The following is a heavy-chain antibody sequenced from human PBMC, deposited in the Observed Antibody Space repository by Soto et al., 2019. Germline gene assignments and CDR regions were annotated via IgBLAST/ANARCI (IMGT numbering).Heavy chain of an antibody. J-gene: IGHJ5*02. D-gene: IGHD6-13*01. CDR1: GFTFSSYG. CDR2: ISSGSSTI. CDR3: ARDSPYSSSWYDLNWFDP. V-gene: IGHV3-48*02. Sequence: GGSLRLSCAASGFTFSSYGMHWVRQAPGKGLEWVSYISSGSSTIYYADSVKGRFTISRDNAKNSLYLQMNSLRDEDTAVYYCARDSPYSSSWYDLNWFDPWGQGTLVTVSS.